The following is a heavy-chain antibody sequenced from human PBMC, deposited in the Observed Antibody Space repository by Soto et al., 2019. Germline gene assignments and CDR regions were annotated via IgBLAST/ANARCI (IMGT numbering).Heavy chain of an antibody. V-gene: IGHV4-59*05. D-gene: IGHD3-3*01. CDR1: GVSINNYY. J-gene: IGHJ6*01. CDR3: ARPMYYDFWNGMDV. CDR2: IDDSGST. Sequence: SETLSLTCTVSGVSINNYYWSWIRQPAGKGLEWIGSIDDSGSTYYNPSLKSRVSISVDTSRNKFSLKLTSVTAADTAEYFCARPMYYDFWNGMDVWGQGITVTVSS.